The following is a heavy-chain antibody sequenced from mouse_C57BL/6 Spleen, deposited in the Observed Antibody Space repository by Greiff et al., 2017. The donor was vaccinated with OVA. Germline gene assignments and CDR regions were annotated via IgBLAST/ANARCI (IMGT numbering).Heavy chain of an antibody. CDR1: GFTFSSYG. CDR3: ARHPNSYGSSPYFDD. D-gene: IGHD1-1*01. Sequence: EVHLVESGGDLVKPGGSLKLSCAASGFTFSSYGMSWVRQTPDKRLEWVATISSGGSYTYYPDSVKGRFTISRDNAKNTVYLQMSILKSEDTAMYYCARHPNSYGSSPYFDDWGQGTTLTVSS. CDR2: ISSGGSYT. V-gene: IGHV5-6*01. J-gene: IGHJ2*01.